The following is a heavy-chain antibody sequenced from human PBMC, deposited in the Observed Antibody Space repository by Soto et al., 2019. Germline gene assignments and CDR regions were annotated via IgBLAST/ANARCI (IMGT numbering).Heavy chain of an antibody. CDR1: GGSISSGDYH. CDR3: ARVRGPYGDFADVDK. V-gene: IGHV4-30-4*01. CDR2: IHNSGST. J-gene: IGHJ4*02. D-gene: IGHD4-17*01. Sequence: QVQLQESGPGLVKPSQTLSLTCTVSGVSGGSISSGDYHWSWIRQPPGKGLEWIGYIHNSGSTYYTPSLKSRITISVDTSRNQFSLKLTSVTAADTAVYYCARVRGPYGDFADVDKWGQGTLVTVSS.